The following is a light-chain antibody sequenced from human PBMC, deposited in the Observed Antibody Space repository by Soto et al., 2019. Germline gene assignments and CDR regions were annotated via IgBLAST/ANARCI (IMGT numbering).Light chain of an antibody. Sequence: EIVMTQSPATLSVSPGERATLSCRASQSVLSKLAWYQQQPGQAPRLLIYGAFTRATDIPGRFSGSGSGTEFTLTISSLQSEDFAVYYCQQYNNWPITFGQGTRLESK. CDR2: GAF. CDR3: QQYNNWPIT. J-gene: IGKJ5*01. V-gene: IGKV3-15*01. CDR1: QSVLSK.